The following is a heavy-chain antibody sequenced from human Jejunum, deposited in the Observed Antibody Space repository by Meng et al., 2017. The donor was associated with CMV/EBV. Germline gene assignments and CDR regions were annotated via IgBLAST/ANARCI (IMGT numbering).Heavy chain of an antibody. Sequence: EVQLXXXXXGLVXPXXXLVLXXXASGFTFRSYAMSWVRQAPGKGLEWVSGISGSGDSTNYADSVKGRFTISRDNSKKTLFLQMNSLRAEDTAVYYCARDQDNWNYGVFDSWGQGTLVTVSS. J-gene: IGHJ4*02. CDR1: GFTFRSYA. V-gene: IGHV3-23*01. CDR2: ISGSGDST. D-gene: IGHD1-7*01. CDR3: ARDQDNWNYGVFDS.